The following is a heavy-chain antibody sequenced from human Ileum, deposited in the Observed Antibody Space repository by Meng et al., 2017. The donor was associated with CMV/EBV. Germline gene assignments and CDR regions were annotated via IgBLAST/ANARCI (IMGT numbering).Heavy chain of an antibody. CDR3: AKDVAVAGHFDY. D-gene: IGHD6-19*01. CDR2: LRYDGINK. Sequence: QVELGGSGEGVGQPGGSLGLACVVSGFAFGRSGMHWVRQAPGRGLEWVALLRYDGINKYYADSLKGRFVISRDDSKNTVYLQLNNLRAEDTAVYYCAKDVAVAGHFDYWGQGTLVTVSS. V-gene: IGHV3-30*02. J-gene: IGHJ4*02. CDR1: GFAFGRSG.